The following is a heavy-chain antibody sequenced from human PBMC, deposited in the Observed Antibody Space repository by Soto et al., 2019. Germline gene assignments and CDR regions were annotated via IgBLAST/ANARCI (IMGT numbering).Heavy chain of an antibody. J-gene: IGHJ3*02. CDR1: GCSISSYY. CDR2: IYYSGST. CDR3: ARRYGWAFDI. Sequence: SETLPLTCTVSGCSISSYYWSWIRQPPGKGLEWIGYIYYSGSTNYNPSLKSRVTISVDTSKNQFSLKLSSVTAADTAVYYCARRYGWAFDIWGQGTMVTVSS. D-gene: IGHD3-16*01. V-gene: IGHV4-59*08.